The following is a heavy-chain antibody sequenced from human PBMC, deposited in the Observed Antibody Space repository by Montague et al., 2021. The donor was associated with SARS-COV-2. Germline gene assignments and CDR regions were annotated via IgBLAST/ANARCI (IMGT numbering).Heavy chain of an antibody. V-gene: IGHV3-48*03. D-gene: IGHD1-26*01. CDR1: GFTFSSYE. Sequence: SLRLSCAASGFTFSSYEMNWVRQAPGKGLEWVSYISSSGSTLYYADSVKGRFTISRDNAKNSLYLQMNSLRAEDTAVYYCARSYYYYYYYMDVWGKGTTVTVSS. CDR2: ISSSGSTL. CDR3: ARSYYYYYYYMDV. J-gene: IGHJ6*03.